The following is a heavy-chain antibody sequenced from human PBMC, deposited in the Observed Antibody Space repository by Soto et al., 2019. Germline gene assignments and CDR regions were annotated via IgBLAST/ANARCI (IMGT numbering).Heavy chain of an antibody. Sequence: QVQLQESGPGLVKPSETLSLTCTVSGCSISRYYWSWVRQPPGKGLEWIGYIYYSGSNNYNHTLKSRVTISVDTSKNQCSLKLSSVTAADTAVYYCARYWLDHYFDYWGQGTLVTVSS. V-gene: IGHV4-59*01. D-gene: IGHD6-19*01. CDR3: ARYWLDHYFDY. CDR1: GCSISRYY. CDR2: IYYSGSN. J-gene: IGHJ4*02.